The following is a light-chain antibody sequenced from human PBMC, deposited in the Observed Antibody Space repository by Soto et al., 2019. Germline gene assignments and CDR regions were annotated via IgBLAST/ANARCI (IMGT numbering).Light chain of an antibody. Sequence: QSALTQPGSVSGSPGQSITISCTGTSSDVGGYNFVSWYQQHPGKAPKLLISEGSERPSGVSYRFSGSKSGNTASLTISGLQAEDEADYYCCSYTRSSSYVFGTGTKVTVL. CDR1: SSDVGGYNF. CDR2: EGS. CDR3: CSYTRSSSYV. J-gene: IGLJ1*01. V-gene: IGLV2-23*01.